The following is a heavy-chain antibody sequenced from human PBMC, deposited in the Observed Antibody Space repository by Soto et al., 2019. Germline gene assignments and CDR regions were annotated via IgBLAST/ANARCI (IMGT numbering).Heavy chain of an antibody. CDR1: GGSISSYY. D-gene: IGHD1-1*01. CDR2: IYYSGST. Sequence: TLSLTCTVSGGSISSYYWSWIRQPPGKGLEWIGYIYYSGSTNYNPSLKSQVTISVDTSKNQFSLKLSSVTAADTAVYYCARWPQLEPRFDYWGQGTLVTVSS. J-gene: IGHJ4*02. V-gene: IGHV4-59*12. CDR3: ARWPQLEPRFDY.